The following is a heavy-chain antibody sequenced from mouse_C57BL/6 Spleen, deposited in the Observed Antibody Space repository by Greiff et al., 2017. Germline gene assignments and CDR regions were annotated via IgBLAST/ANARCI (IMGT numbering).Heavy chain of an antibody. J-gene: IGHJ1*03. V-gene: IGHV1-52*01. CDR3: ARGWDEGWYFDV. CDR2: IDPSDSET. Sequence: VQLQQPGAELVRPWSSVKLSCKASGYTFTSYWLHWLKRRPIQGLEWIGNIDPSDSETHYNQKFKDKATLTVDKSSSTAYMQLRSLTSEDSAVDYCARGWDEGWYFDVWGTGTTVTVSS. D-gene: IGHD4-1*01. CDR1: GYTFTSYW.